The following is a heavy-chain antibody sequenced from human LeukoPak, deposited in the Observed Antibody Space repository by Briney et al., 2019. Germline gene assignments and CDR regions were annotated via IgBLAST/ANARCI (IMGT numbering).Heavy chain of an antibody. CDR1: GGSISDYY. D-gene: IGHD2-2*01. J-gene: IGHJ3*02. CDR2: VYFNGNT. V-gene: IGHV4-59*12. CDR3: ARYGLLGLSEINAFDI. Sequence: SETLSLTCTVSGGSISDYYWSWIRQPPGKGLEWIGSVYFNGNTYYNPSLKSRVTISVDRSKNQFSLNLNSVTAADTAVYYCARYGLLGLSEINAFDIWGQGTMVTVSS.